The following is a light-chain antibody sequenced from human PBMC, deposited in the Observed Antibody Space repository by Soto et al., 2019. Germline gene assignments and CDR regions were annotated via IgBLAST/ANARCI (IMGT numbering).Light chain of an antibody. CDR3: CSYAGTYTLSDV. V-gene: IGLV2-11*01. J-gene: IGLJ1*01. Sequence: QSALTQPRSVSGSPGQSVTISCTGTISDVGAYNYVSWYQQHPGKAPKLVIFDVNKRPSGVPDRFSGSKSDNTASLTISGLQAEDEADYYCCSYAGTYTLSDVFGTGTKVTVL. CDR1: ISDVGAYNY. CDR2: DVN.